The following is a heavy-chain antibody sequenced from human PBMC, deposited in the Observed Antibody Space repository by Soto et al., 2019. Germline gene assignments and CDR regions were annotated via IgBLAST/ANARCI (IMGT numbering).Heavy chain of an antibody. CDR3: ARFIYCSSNSCPSDY. J-gene: IGHJ4*02. D-gene: IGHD2-2*01. CDR1: GGSISSGGYY. V-gene: IGHV4-31*03. CDR2: IYYSGST. Sequence: SETLSLTCTVSGGSISSGGYYWSWIRQHPGKGLEWIGYIYYSGSTYYNPSLKSRVTISVDTSKNQFSLKLSSVTAADTAVYYCARFIYCSSNSCPSDYWGEVTLVPVSP.